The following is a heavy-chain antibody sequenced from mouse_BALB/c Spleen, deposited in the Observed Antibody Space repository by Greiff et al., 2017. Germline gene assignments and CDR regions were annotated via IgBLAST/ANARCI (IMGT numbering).Heavy chain of an antibody. Sequence: QVQLKQSGPDLVAPSQSLSITCTVSGFSLTSYGVHWVRQPPGKGLEWLVVIWSDGSTTYNSALKSRLSISKDNSKSQVFLKMNSLQTDDTAMYYCARQRDDYDGSWFAYWGQGTLVTVSA. CDR3: ARQRDDYDGSWFAY. V-gene: IGHV2-6-2*01. CDR2: IWSDGST. CDR1: GFSLTSYG. J-gene: IGHJ3*01. D-gene: IGHD2-4*01.